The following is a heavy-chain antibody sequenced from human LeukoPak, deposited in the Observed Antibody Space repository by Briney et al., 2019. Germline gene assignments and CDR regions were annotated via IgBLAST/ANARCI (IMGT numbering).Heavy chain of an antibody. CDR3: AKPYMTGDAFDI. Sequence: ASVKVSCKASGYTFTGYYMHWVRQAPGQGLEWMGWINPNSGGTNYAQKFQDRVTMTRDTSISTAYMELSRLRSDDTAVYYCAKPYMTGDAFDIWGQGTMVTVSS. CDR2: INPNSGGT. J-gene: IGHJ3*02. CDR1: GYTFTGYY. D-gene: IGHD1-14*01. V-gene: IGHV1-2*02.